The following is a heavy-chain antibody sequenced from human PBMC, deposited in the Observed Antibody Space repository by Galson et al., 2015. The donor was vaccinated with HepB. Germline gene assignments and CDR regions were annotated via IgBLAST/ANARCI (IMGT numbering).Heavy chain of an antibody. CDR1: GYTFTSYY. J-gene: IGHJ3*02. CDR2: INPSGGST. D-gene: IGHD3-22*01. Sequence: SVKVSCKASGYTFTSYYMHWVRQAPGQGLEWMGIINPSGGSTSYAQKLQGRVTMTRDTSTSTVYMELSSLRSEDTAVYYCARDSTIVVVTGGRGAFDIWGQGTMVTVSS. V-gene: IGHV1-46*04. CDR3: ARDSTIVVVTGGRGAFDI.